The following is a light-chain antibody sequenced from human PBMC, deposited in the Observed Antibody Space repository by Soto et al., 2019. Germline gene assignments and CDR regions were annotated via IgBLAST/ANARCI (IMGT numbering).Light chain of an antibody. CDR2: GAS. Sequence: EIVLTQSPGTLSLSPGERATLSCRASQSVNNNYLAWYQQKPGQAPRLLIYGASSRATGIPDRFSGSGSGTDFTLTISRLEPEDFAVYYCQQYNNWPQYTFGQGTKLEIK. J-gene: IGKJ2*01. V-gene: IGKV3-20*01. CDR3: QQYNNWPQYT. CDR1: QSVNNNY.